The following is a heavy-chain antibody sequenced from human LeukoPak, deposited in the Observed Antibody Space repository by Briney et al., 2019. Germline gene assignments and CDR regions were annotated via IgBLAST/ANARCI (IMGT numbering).Heavy chain of an antibody. D-gene: IGHD2-2*02. Sequence: PGGSLRLSCAASGFTFSSYSMNWVRQAPGKGLEWVSSISSSSCYIYYADSVKGRFTISRDNAKNSLYLQMNSLRAEDTAVYYCGASQLLYYWFDPWGQGTLVTVSS. J-gene: IGHJ5*02. CDR3: GASQLLYYWFDP. CDR2: ISSSSCYI. V-gene: IGHV3-21*01. CDR1: GFTFSSYS.